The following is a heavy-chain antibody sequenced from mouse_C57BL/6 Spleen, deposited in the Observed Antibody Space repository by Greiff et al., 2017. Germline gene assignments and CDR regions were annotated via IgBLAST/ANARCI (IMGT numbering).Heavy chain of an antibody. CDR3: ARAMVTTRYAMDY. Sequence: VQLQQSGPELVKPGASVKISCKASGYSFTSYYIHWVKQRPGQGLEWIGWIYPGSGNTKYNEKFKGKATLTADTSSSTAYMQLSSLTSEDSAVYYCARAMVTTRYAMDYWGQGTSVTVSS. J-gene: IGHJ4*01. CDR2: IYPGSGNT. CDR1: GYSFTSYY. V-gene: IGHV1-66*01. D-gene: IGHD2-2*01.